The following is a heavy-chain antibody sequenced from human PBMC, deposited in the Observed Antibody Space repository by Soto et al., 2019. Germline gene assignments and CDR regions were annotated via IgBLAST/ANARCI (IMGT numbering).Heavy chain of an antibody. CDR1: GYDFNTNW. J-gene: IGHJ4*02. D-gene: IGHD3-3*01. V-gene: IGHV5-51*01. Sequence: LKISCRGSGYDFNTNWFGWVRQLPGRGLEWVGIMYPGDSDTRYNPSLQGHVTLSVDVTVSTAFLQWRSLETSDTGMYFCARLPRDCNKTSCYYADHWGQGTQVTVSS. CDR2: MYPGDSDT. CDR3: ARLPRDCNKTSCYYADH.